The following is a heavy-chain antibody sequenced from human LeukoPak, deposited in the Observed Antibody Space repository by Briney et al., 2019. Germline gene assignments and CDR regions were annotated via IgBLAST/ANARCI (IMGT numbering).Heavy chain of an antibody. J-gene: IGHJ3*02. CDR2: INPSGGST. CDR3: ARGWAARSLRIDAFDI. V-gene: IGHV1-46*01. D-gene: IGHD6-6*01. CDR1: GYTFTSYY. Sequence: ASVKVSCKASGYTFTSYYMHWVRQAPGQGLEWMGIINPSGGSTSYAQKFQGRVTMTRDTSVSTAYMELSRLRSDDTAVYYCARGWAARSLRIDAFDIWGQGTMVTVSS.